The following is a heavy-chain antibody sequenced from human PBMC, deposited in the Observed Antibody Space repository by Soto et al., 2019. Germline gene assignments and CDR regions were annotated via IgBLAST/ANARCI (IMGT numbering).Heavy chain of an antibody. Sequence: QVQLVQSGAEVKKPGASVTVSCKTSAFTFTSYAIHWVRQAPGQRLEWLGWINAANGDTHYSQNFQGRVTITRDTSAGTAYMDLNSLKSEDTAVYYCARDPRVGYYDYWGQGTLVTVSS. CDR1: AFTFTSYA. V-gene: IGHV1-3*01. CDR2: INAANGDT. J-gene: IGHJ4*02. D-gene: IGHD3-22*01. CDR3: ARDPRVGYYDY.